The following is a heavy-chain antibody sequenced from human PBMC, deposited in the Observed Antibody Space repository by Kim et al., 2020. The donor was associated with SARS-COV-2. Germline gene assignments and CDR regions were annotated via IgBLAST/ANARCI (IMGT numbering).Heavy chain of an antibody. CDR3: ARGVAAAGIFDY. V-gene: IGHV6-1*01. J-gene: IGHJ4*02. Sequence: DYAVSVKSRITINPDTSKNQVSLQLNSVTPEDTAVYYGARGVAAAGIFDYWGQGTLVTVSS. D-gene: IGHD6-13*01.